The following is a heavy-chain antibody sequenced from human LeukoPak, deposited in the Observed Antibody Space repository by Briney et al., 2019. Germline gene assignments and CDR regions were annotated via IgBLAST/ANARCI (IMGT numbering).Heavy chain of an antibody. CDR3: ARERARRGSSSWYYFDY. V-gene: IGHV3-53*01. J-gene: IGHJ4*02. CDR1: GFTVSSNY. CDR2: IYSGGST. D-gene: IGHD6-13*01. Sequence: PGGSLRLSCAASGFTVSSNYMSWVRQAPGKGLEWVSVIYSGGSTYYADSVKGRFTISRDNSKNTLYLQMNSLRAADTAVYHCARERARRGSSSWYYFDYWGQGTLVTVSS.